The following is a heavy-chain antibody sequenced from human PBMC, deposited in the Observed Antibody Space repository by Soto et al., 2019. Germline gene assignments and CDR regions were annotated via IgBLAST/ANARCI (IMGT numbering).Heavy chain of an antibody. CDR1: GGTFSSYA. Sequence: QVQLVQSGAEVKKPGSSVQVSCKASGGTFSSYAISWVRHAPGQGLEWMGGITPTFGTANYAQKFQGRVTITEDESTSTATMELCVLRFDDKAAYFCEGGGRVTLVTPSYGMVVLGQETTVTVSS. D-gene: IGHD3-16*01. CDR2: ITPTFGTA. CDR3: EGGGRVTLVTPSYGMVV. J-gene: IGHJ6*02. V-gene: IGHV1-69*01.